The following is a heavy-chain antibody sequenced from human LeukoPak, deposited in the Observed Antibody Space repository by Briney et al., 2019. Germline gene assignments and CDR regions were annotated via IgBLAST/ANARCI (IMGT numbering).Heavy chain of an antibody. CDR1: GGSISSSSYY. J-gene: IGHJ4*02. D-gene: IGHD3-22*01. CDR2: IYHSGST. V-gene: IGHV4-39*07. Sequence: SSETLSLTCTVSGGSISSSSYYWGWIRQPPGKGLEWIGSIYHSGSTYYNPSLKSRVTISVDTSKNQFSLKLSSVTAADTAVYYCARVPDYYDSSGYDYWGQGTLVTVSS. CDR3: ARVPDYYDSSGYDY.